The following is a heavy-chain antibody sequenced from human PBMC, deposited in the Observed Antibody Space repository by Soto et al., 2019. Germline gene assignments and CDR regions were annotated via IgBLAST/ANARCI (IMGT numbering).Heavy chain of an antibody. CDR2: IYYSGST. Sequence: QLQLQESGPGLVKPSETLSLTCTVSGGSISSSSYYWGWIRQPPGKGLEWIGSIYYSGSTYYNPSLKSRVTISVDTSKNQFSLKLSSVTAADTAVYYCARQSKTRYFADYWGQGTLVTVSS. D-gene: IGHD3-9*01. J-gene: IGHJ4*02. CDR3: ARQSKTRYFADY. CDR1: GGSISSSSYY. V-gene: IGHV4-39*01.